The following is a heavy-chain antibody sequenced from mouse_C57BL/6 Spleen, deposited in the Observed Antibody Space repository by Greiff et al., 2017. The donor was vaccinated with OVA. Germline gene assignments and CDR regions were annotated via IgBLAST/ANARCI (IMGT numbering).Heavy chain of an antibody. CDR1: GYTFTSYW. Sequence: QLPGAELVKPGASVKLSCKASGYTFTSYWMHWVKQRPGQGLEWIGMIHPNSGSTNYNEKFKSKATLTVDKSSSTAYMQLSSLTSEDSAVYYCARDYYGSSPHAMDYWGQGTSVTVSS. CDR3: ARDYYGSSPHAMDY. J-gene: IGHJ4*01. CDR2: IHPNSGST. D-gene: IGHD1-1*01. V-gene: IGHV1-64*01.